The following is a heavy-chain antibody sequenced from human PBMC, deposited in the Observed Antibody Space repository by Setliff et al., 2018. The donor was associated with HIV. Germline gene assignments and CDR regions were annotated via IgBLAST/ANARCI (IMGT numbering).Heavy chain of an antibody. J-gene: IGHJ5*02. CDR2: ISAYNGNT. CDR1: GYSFINYG. CDR3: ARARLQGIVTAVGPRDNCLDP. V-gene: IGHV1-18*01. Sequence: RASVKVSCKASGYSFINYGISWVRQAPGQGLEWMGWISAYNGNTDYAPRLLGRVTMTTGTSTSTAYMELRSLSSDDTAVYYCARARLQGIVTAVGPRDNCLDPWGQGTRVTVSS. D-gene: IGHD1-26*01.